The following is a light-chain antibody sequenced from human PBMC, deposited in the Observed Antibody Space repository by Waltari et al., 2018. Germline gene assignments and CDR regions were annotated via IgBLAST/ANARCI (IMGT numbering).Light chain of an antibody. Sequence: SQKLTQPASLSVAPGQTATISCPADNLGDKYVSWYRRRPGQSPVLVIYQDNKRPSGIPERFSGSNSGDTATLTISGTQSLDEAAYYCQSWDTNTQVVFGGGTKLAVL. CDR3: QSWDTNTQVV. J-gene: IGLJ3*02. CDR1: NLGDKY. CDR2: QDN. V-gene: IGLV3-1*01.